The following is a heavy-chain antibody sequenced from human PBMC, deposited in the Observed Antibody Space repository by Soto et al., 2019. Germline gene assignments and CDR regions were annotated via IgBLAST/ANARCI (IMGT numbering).Heavy chain of an antibody. J-gene: IGHJ6*02. Sequence: PSETLSLTCTVSGGSISSYCWSWIRQPPGKGLEWIGYIYYSGSTNYNPSLKSRVTISVDTSKNQFSLKLSSVTAADTAVYYCARXMGNWNGNYYYYYGMDVWGQGTTVTVSS. CDR3: ARXMGNWNGNYYYYYGMDV. D-gene: IGHD1-20*01. V-gene: IGHV4-59*01. CDR2: IYYSGST. CDR1: GGSISSYC.